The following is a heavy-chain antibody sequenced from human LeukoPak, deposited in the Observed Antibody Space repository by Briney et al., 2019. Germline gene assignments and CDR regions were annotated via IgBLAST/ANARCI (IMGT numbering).Heavy chain of an antibody. CDR3: ARWRSSWYFDL. D-gene: IGHD6-13*01. V-gene: IGHV5-51*01. J-gene: IGHJ2*01. Sequence: GESLQISCKGSGYTFTSYWIGWVRPMPGKGLEWMGIIYPGDSDTRYSPSFQGQVTLSADRSISTAYLQWSTLKASDTAIYYCARWRSSWYFDLWGRGTLVSVSS. CDR1: GYTFTSYW. CDR2: IYPGDSDT.